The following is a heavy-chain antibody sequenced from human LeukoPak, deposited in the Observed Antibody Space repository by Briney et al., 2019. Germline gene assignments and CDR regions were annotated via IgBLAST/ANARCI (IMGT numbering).Heavy chain of an antibody. J-gene: IGHJ4*02. Sequence: PSETLSLTCTVSGGSISSYYWSWIRQPPGKGLGWIGYIYYSGSTNYNPSLKSRVTISVDTSKNQFSLKLSSVTAADTAVYYCARAAGYYGDYLDYWGQGTLVTVSS. D-gene: IGHD4-17*01. CDR2: IYYSGST. V-gene: IGHV4-59*01. CDR3: ARAAGYYGDYLDY. CDR1: GGSISSYY.